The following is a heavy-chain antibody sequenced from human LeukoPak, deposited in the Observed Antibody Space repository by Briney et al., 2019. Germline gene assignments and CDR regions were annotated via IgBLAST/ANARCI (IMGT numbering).Heavy chain of an antibody. Sequence: NPSETLSLTCTVSGGSISSYYWSWIRQPPGKGLEWIGYIYYSGSTNYNPSLKSRVTISVDTSKNQFSLKLSSVTAADTAVYYCARAGDFWSGYASFDYWGQGSLVTVSS. CDR2: IYYSGST. J-gene: IGHJ4*02. V-gene: IGHV4-59*01. CDR3: ARAGDFWSGYASFDY. D-gene: IGHD3-3*01. CDR1: GGSISSYY.